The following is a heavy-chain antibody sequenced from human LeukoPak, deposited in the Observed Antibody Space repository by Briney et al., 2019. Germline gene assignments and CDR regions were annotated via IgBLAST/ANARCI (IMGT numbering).Heavy chain of an antibody. D-gene: IGHD4-4*01. CDR2: INHSGST. J-gene: IGHJ6*02. CDR3: ARYLSGYSNPYGMDV. V-gene: IGHV4-34*01. Sequence: SETLSLTCAVYGGSFSGYYWSWIRQPPGKGLEWIGEINHSGSTNYNPSLKSRVTISVETSKNQFSLKLSSVTAADTAVYYCARYLSGYSNPYGMDVWGQGTTVTVSS. CDR1: GGSFSGYY.